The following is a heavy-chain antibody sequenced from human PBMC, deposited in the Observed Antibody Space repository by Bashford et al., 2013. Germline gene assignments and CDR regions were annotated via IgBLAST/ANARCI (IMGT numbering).Heavy chain of an antibody. CDR2: IKSKTNGETT. D-gene: IGHD6-6*01. J-gene: IGHJ3*02. CDR3: TTATRPTGGXFDI. V-gene: IGHV3-15*01. Sequence: VRQAPGKGLEWVGRIKSKTNGETTDYAAPVKGRFIISRDDSKSTLFLQMNSLKTEDTAVYYCTTATRPTGGXFDIWGQGTMVTVSS.